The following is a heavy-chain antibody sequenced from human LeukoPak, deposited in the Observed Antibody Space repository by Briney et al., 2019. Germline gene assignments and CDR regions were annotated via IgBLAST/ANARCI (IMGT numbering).Heavy chain of an antibody. J-gene: IGHJ4*02. CDR1: GFTFSSYA. Sequence: GGSLRLSCAASGFTFSSYAMNWVRQAPGKGLEWVSVISDIGGSTYYADSVKGRFTISRDNSKNILYLQMNSLRAEDTAVYYCAKDLFYDSSGYLDYWGQGTLVTVSS. V-gene: IGHV3-23*01. D-gene: IGHD3-22*01. CDR2: ISDIGGST. CDR3: AKDLFYDSSGYLDY.